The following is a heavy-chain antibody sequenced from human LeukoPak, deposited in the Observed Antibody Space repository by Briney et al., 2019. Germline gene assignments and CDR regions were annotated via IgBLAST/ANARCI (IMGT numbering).Heavy chain of an antibody. CDR3: ARGWYDYGGNYPFDY. D-gene: IGHD4-23*01. Sequence: SETLSLTCTVSGGSISSYYWSWIRQPPGKGLGWIGYIYYSGSTNYNPSLKSRVTISVDTSKNQFSLKLSSVTAADTAVYYCARGWYDYGGNYPFDYWGQGTLVTVSS. J-gene: IGHJ4*02. CDR2: IYYSGST. V-gene: IGHV4-59*01. CDR1: GGSISSYY.